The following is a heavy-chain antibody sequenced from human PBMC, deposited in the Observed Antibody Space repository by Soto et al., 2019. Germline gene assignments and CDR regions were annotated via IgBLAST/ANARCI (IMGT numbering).Heavy chain of an antibody. Sequence: SETLSLTCTVSGGSISSGGYYWSWIRQHPGKGLEWIGYIYYSGSTYYNPSLKSRVTISVDTSKNQFSLKLSSVTAADTAVYYCARTPTLRARFDYWGQGTLVTVSS. J-gene: IGHJ4*02. CDR2: IYYSGST. CDR3: ARTPTLRARFDY. CDR1: GGSISSGGYY. D-gene: IGHD2-15*01. V-gene: IGHV4-31*03.